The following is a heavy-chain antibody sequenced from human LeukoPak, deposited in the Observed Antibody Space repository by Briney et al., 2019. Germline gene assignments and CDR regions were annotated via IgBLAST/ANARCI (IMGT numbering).Heavy chain of an antibody. CDR1: GFTFSNSA. V-gene: IGHV1-58*02. D-gene: IGHD1-26*01. CDR3: AAELYSGTYGRCCSFAF. J-gene: IGHJ4*02. CDR2: IIVGSGRT. Sequence: ASVKVSCKTSGFTFSNSAIQWVRQARGQRLEWIGWIIVGSGRTHYAQNLQERITITRDMSTNTAYMELSGLRSDDTAVYYCAAELYSGTYGRCCSFAFWGRGTQVTVSS.